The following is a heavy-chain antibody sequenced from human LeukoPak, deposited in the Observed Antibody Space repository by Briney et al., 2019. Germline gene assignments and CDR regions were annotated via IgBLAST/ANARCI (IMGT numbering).Heavy chain of an antibody. CDR1: GGSFSGYY. V-gene: IGHV4-34*01. J-gene: IGHJ4*02. CDR2: INHSGST. D-gene: IGHD3-22*01. Sequence: SETLPLTCAVYGGSFSGYYWSWIRQPPGKGLEWIEEINHSGSTNYNPSLKSRVTISVDTSKNQFSLKLSSVTAADTAVYYCARGPAVYDSSGYYTDYWGQGTLVTVSS. CDR3: ARGPAVYDSSGYYTDY.